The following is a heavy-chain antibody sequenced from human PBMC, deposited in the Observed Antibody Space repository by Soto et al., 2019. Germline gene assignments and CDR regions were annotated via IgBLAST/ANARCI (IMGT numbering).Heavy chain of an antibody. Sequence: QVHLQESGPGLVKPSETLSLTCIVSGGSVNGGSYYWSWVRQTPGNHLQWIGLIYNNGGTFFSPSLDGRLSMSLDRARNHFSLRLKSVTAADSANSFCARVRGYYGSGTKSFSFDSWCQG. CDR1: GGSVNGGSYY. CDR2: IYNNGGT. V-gene: IGHV4-61*03. D-gene: IGHD3-10*01. CDR3: ARVRGYYGSGTKSFSFDS. J-gene: IGHJ4*02.